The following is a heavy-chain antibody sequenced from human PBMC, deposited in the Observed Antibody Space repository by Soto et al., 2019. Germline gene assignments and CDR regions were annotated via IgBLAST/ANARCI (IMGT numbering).Heavy chain of an antibody. J-gene: IGHJ4*02. V-gene: IGHV1-69*13. D-gene: IGHD2-15*01. CDR1: GGTFSSYA. CDR2: IIPIFGTA. Sequence: GASVKVSCKASGGTFSSYAISWVRQAPGQGLEWMGGIIPIFGTANYAQKFQGRVTITADESTSTAYMELSSLRSEDTAVYYCARDDRGCSGGSCYSAFYFDYWGQGTLVTVSS. CDR3: ARDDRGCSGGSCYSAFYFDY.